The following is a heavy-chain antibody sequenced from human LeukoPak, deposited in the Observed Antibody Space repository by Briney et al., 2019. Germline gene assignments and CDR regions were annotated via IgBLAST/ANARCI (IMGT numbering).Heavy chain of an antibody. V-gene: IGHV1-18*01. D-gene: IGHD2-15*01. Sequence: ASVKVSCKASGYTFTSYGISWVRQAPGQGLEWMGWISAYNGNTNYAQKLQGRVTMTTDTSTSTAYMELRSLRSDDTAVYYCARDPDCSGGSCYYYFDYWGQGTLVTVSS. CDR3: ARDPDCSGGSCYYYFDY. J-gene: IGHJ4*02. CDR2: ISAYNGNT. CDR1: GYTFTSYG.